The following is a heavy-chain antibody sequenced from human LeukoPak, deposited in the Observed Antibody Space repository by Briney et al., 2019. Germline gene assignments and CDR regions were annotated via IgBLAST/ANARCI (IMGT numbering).Heavy chain of an antibody. CDR2: IYYSGST. J-gene: IGHJ4*02. CDR1: GGSISSNTYY. Sequence: PSETLSLTCTVSGGSISSNTYYWGWTRQPPGKGLEWIGSIYYSGSTYYNPSLKSRVTISVDTSKNQFSLKLSSVTAADTAVYYCARDYQGGYGDKTVDYWGQGTLVTVSS. CDR3: ARDYQGGYGDKTVDY. V-gene: IGHV4-39*07. D-gene: IGHD5-18*01.